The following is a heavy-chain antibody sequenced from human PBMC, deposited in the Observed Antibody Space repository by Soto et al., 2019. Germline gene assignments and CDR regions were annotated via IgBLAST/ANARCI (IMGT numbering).Heavy chain of an antibody. Sequence: GGSLRLSCAASGFTFSSYAMHWVRQAPGKGLEWVSYMSSSGKTINYADSVKGRFTISRDNAKNSLYLQMNSLRAEDTAVYYCARGRFGMDVWGQGTTVTV. CDR3: ARGRFGMDV. J-gene: IGHJ6*02. D-gene: IGHD3-3*01. V-gene: IGHV3-48*04. CDR2: MSSSGKTI. CDR1: GFTFSSYA.